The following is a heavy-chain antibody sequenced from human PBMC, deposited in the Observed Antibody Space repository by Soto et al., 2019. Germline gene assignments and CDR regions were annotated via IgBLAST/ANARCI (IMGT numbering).Heavy chain of an antibody. J-gene: IGHJ6*03. CDR2: ISSSSSYM. Sequence: EVQLVESGGGLVKPGGSLRLSCAASGFTFSTYTMNWVRQAPGKGLEWVSSISSSSSYMYYADSVKGRFTISRDNAKNSLYLQMNSLRAEDTAVYYCARDRRSPQYYMDVWGKGSTVTVSS. CDR1: GFTFSTYT. CDR3: ARDRRSPQYYMDV. V-gene: IGHV3-21*01.